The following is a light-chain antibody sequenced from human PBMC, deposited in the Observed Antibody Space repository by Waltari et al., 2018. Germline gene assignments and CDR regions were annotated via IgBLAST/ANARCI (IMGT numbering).Light chain of an antibody. CDR3: QQYYTTEWT. V-gene: IGKV4-1*01. CDR1: QRVLYSPNNNNY. J-gene: IGKJ1*01. Sequence: DIVMTQSPDSLAVYLGERATINCKSSQRVLYSPNNNNYLAWYQQKPGQPPKLLIYWASTRESGVPDRFSGSGSGTDFTLTISSLQAEDVAVYYCQQYYTTEWTFGQGTKVEIK. CDR2: WAS.